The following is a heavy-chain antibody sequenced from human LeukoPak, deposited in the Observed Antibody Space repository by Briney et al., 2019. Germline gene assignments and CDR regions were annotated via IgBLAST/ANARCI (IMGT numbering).Heavy chain of an antibody. CDR3: ARDYNWNYADY. D-gene: IGHD1-7*01. CDR2: ISSSGSTI. J-gene: IGHJ4*02. Sequence: PGGSLRLSCAASGFTFSSYEMNWVRQAPGKGLEWVSYISSSGSTIYYADSVKGRFTISRDNAKNSLYLQMNSLRAEDTAVYYCARDYNWNYADYWGQGTLVTVSS. CDR1: GFTFSSYE. V-gene: IGHV3-48*03.